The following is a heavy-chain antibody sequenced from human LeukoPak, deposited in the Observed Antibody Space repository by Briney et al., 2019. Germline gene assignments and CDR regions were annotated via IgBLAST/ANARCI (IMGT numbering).Heavy chain of an antibody. V-gene: IGHV1-18*01. D-gene: IGHD1-26*01. CDR1: GYTFTSYG. J-gene: IGHJ6*02. Sequence: ASVKVSCKASGYTFTSYGISWVRQAPGQGLEGMGWISAYNGNTNYAQKLQGRVTMTTDTSTSTAYMELRSLRSDDTAVYYCAGATTAYYYYGMDVWGQGTTVTLSS. CDR2: ISAYNGNT. CDR3: AGATTAYYYYGMDV.